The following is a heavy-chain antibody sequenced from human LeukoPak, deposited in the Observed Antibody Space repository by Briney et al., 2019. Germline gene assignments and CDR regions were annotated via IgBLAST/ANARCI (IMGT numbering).Heavy chain of an antibody. D-gene: IGHD3-10*01. V-gene: IGHV3-23*01. CDR2: ISGSGGST. CDR3: ARGRSGSYGFFDY. Sequence: GGSLRLSCAASGFTFSSYGMSWVRQASGKGLEWVSAISGSGGSTYYADSVKGRFTISRDNSKNTLYLQMNSLRAEDTAVYYCARGRSGSYGFFDYWSLGNLVTVSS. J-gene: IGHJ4*02. CDR1: GFTFSSYG.